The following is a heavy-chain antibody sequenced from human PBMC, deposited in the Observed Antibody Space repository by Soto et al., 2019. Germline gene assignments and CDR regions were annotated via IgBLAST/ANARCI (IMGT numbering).Heavy chain of an antibody. V-gene: IGHV1-69*13. J-gene: IGHJ4*02. CDR2: IIPIFGTA. Sequence: SVKVSCKASGGTFSSYAISWVRQAPGQGLEWMGGIIPIFGTANYAQKFQGRVTITADESTSTAYMELSSLRSEDTAVYYCARGARKGYSSGWYYWGQGTLVTVSS. CDR1: GGTFSSYA. CDR3: ARGARKGYSSGWYY. D-gene: IGHD6-19*01.